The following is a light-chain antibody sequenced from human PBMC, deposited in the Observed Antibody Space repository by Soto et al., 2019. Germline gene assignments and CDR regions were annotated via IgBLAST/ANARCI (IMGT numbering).Light chain of an antibody. CDR3: QQRSNWP. V-gene: IGKV3-11*01. Sequence: EIVLTQSPATLSLSPGERATLSCRASQSVSSYLAWYQQKPGQAPRLLIYDASNRATGIPARFSGSGSGTDFTLTISSLEPEDFAVYYCQQRSNWPFGGGTKVEI. CDR1: QSVSSY. J-gene: IGKJ4*01. CDR2: DAS.